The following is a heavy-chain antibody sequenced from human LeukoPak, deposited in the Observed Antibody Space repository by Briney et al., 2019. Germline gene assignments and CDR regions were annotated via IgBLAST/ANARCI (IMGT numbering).Heavy chain of an antibody. CDR3: AREGCGYFPSFDI. CDR1: GYTFTSYA. Sequence: ASVKVSCKASGYTFTSYAMHWVRQAPGQRLEWMGWINAGNGNTKYSQKFQGRVTITRDTSASTAYMELSSLRSEDTAVYYCAREGCGYFPSFDIWGQGTMVTVSS. J-gene: IGHJ3*02. V-gene: IGHV1-3*01. D-gene: IGHD5-12*01. CDR2: INAGNGNT.